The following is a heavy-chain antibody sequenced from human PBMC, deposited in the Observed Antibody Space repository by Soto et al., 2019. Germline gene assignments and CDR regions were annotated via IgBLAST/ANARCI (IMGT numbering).Heavy chain of an antibody. CDR2: IYYSGST. V-gene: IGHV4-30-4*01. D-gene: IGHD1-1*01. CDR1: GGSISSGDYY. Sequence: SLTCTVSGGSISSGDYYWSWIRQPPGKGLEWIGYIYYSGSTYYNPSLKSRVTISVDTSKNQFSLKLSSVTAADPAVYYCAREEINWNPFDYWGQGTLVTVPS. J-gene: IGHJ4*02. CDR3: AREEINWNPFDY.